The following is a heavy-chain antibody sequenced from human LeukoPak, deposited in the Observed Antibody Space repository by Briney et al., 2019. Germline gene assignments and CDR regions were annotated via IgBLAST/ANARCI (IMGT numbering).Heavy chain of an antibody. CDR1: GGTFSSYA. CDR3: ASRDHYYGSGSYLGVDY. J-gene: IGHJ4*02. D-gene: IGHD3-10*01. Sequence: SLKVSCKASGGTFSSYAISWVRQAPGQGLEWMGGIIPIFVTANYAQKFQGRVTITADESTSTAYMELSSLRSEDTAVYYCASRDHYYGSGSYLGVDYWGQGTLVTVSS. V-gene: IGHV1-69*13. CDR2: IIPIFVTA.